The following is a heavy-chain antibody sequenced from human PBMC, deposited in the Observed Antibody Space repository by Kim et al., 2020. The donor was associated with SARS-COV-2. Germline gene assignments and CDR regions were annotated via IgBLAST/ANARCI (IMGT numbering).Heavy chain of an antibody. Sequence: GGSLRLSCAASGFTFSSYGMHWVRQAPGKGLEWVAVIWYDGSNKYYADSVKGRFTISRDNSKNTLYLQMNSLRAEDTAVYYCARRDDFWSGYFDYWGQGTLVTVSS. CDR3: ARRDDFWSGYFDY. CDR1: GFTFSSYG. CDR2: IWYDGSNK. J-gene: IGHJ4*02. D-gene: IGHD3-3*01. V-gene: IGHV3-33*01.